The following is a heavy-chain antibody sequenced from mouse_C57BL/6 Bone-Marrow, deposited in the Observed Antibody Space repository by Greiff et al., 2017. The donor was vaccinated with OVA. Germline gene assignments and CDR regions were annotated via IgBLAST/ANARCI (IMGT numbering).Heavy chain of an antibody. CDR3: TTDYPSWFAY. Sequence: VQLQQSGAELVRPGASVKLSCTASGFNIKDDYMHWVKQRPEQGLEWIGWIDPENRDNDYASKFQGKATITADTSSNTAYLQLSSLTSEDTAVYYCTTDYPSWFAYWGQGTLVTVSA. CDR1: GFNIKDDY. V-gene: IGHV14-4*01. J-gene: IGHJ3*01. CDR2: IDPENRDN. D-gene: IGHD5-5*01.